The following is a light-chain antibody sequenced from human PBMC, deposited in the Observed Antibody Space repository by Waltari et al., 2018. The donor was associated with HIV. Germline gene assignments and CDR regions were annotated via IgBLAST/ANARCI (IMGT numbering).Light chain of an antibody. CDR2: EVS. Sequence: QSALTQPPSASGSPGQSVTISCTGTSSDVGGYNYVSWYQQHPGKAPKPMIYEVSKRPSWVPNRFSGSKSGNTASLTVSGLQAEDEADYYCSSYAGSTYYVFVTGTKVTVV. V-gene: IGLV2-8*01. J-gene: IGLJ1*01. CDR3: SSYAGSTYYV. CDR1: SSDVGGYNY.